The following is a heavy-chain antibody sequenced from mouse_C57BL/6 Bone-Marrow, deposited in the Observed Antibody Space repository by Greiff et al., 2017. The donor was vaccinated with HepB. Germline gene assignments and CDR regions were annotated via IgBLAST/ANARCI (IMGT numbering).Heavy chain of an antibody. CDR3: ARDETAQVPYYYAMDY. D-gene: IGHD3-2*02. CDR1: GYTFTSYW. CDR2: IHPNSGST. J-gene: IGHJ4*01. Sequence: QVQLQQPGAELVKPGASVKLSCKASGYTFTSYWMHWVKQRPGQGLEWIGMIHPNSGSTNYNEKFKSKATLTVDKSSSTAYMQLSSLTSEDSAVYYCARDETAQVPYYYAMDYWGQGTSVTVSS. V-gene: IGHV1-64*01.